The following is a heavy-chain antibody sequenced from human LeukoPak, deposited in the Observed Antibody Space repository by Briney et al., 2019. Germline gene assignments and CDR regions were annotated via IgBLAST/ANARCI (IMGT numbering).Heavy chain of an antibody. CDR3: ARAREPGIAAAGLDP. CDR1: GYTFTSYG. V-gene: IGHV1-18*01. J-gene: IGHJ5*02. CDR2: ISAYNGNT. D-gene: IGHD6-13*01. Sequence: ASVKLSCKASGYTFTSYGISWVRQAPGQGLEWMGWISAYNGNTNYAQKLQGRVTMTTDTSTSTAYMELRSLRSDDTAVYYCARAREPGIAAAGLDPWGQGTLVTVSS.